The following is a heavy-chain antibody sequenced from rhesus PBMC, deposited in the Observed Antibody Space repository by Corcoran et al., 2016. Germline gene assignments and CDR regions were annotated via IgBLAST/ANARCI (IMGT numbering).Heavy chain of an antibody. CDR2: ISYSGIT. V-gene: IGHV4-122*02. CDR3: ARDGAWTPRDY. Sequence: QLQLQESGPGLVKPSETLSLTCAVSGYSISSGYGWSWIRQPPGKGLAWIGYISYSGITSYNPSCTSRVTISSDTSKNPFSLKLSSVTAADTAVYYCARDGAWTPRDYWGQGVLVTVSS. CDR1: GYSISSGYG. J-gene: IGHJ4*01. D-gene: IGHD1-44*02.